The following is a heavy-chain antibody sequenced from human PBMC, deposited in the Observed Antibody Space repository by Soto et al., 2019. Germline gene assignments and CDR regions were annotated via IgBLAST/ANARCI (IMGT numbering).Heavy chain of an antibody. CDR3: AKSAPMDAGDKYYYDF. V-gene: IGHV1-69*13. Sequence: SVKVSCKASGGAFSTFGISWVRQAPGQGLEWMGGIIPFFGTARYSQKFEDRITITADESTNTVYMDLRSLTSEDTAIYYCAKSAPMDAGDKYYYDFWGQGALVTVSS. CDR1: GGAFSTFG. D-gene: IGHD4-17*01. CDR2: IIPFFGTA. J-gene: IGHJ4*02.